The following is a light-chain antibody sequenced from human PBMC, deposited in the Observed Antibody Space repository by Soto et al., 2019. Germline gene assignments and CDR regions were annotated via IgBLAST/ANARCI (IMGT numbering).Light chain of an antibody. CDR2: AAS. Sequence: EIVLTQSPDTLSLSPGERATLSCRASQKVSSIYLAWYQQKPGQAPRLLMYAASNRATGIPDRFSGSGSGTDFTLTISRLESDDFAVYYCQQYGSSPASFGQGTKLEIK. CDR3: QQYGSSPAS. J-gene: IGKJ2*01. CDR1: QKVSSIY. V-gene: IGKV3-20*01.